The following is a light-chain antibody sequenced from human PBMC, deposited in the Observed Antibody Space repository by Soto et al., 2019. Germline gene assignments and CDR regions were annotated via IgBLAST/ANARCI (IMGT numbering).Light chain of an antibody. CDR2: DAS. J-gene: IGKJ1*01. Sequence: EIVLTQSPATLSVSPGDRATLSCRASQSVSSYLAWYQQKPGQAPKLLISDASDRATGVPYRFSGSGSGTDFTFTISSLVPEDFAAYYWQQYGGYPVTFGQGTKVDIK. V-gene: IGKV3-20*01. CDR1: QSVSSY. CDR3: QQYGGYPVT.